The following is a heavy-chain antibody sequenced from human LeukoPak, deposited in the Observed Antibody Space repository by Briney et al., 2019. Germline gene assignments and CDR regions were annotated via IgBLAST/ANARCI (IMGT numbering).Heavy chain of an antibody. V-gene: IGHV3-30*03. CDR2: ISYDGSNK. CDR1: GFTFSSYG. CDR3: AAASTIQLWLLFDY. J-gene: IGHJ4*02. Sequence: GGSLRLSCAASGFTFSSYGMHWVRQAPGKGLEWVAVISYDGSNKYYADSVKGRFTISRDNSKNTLYLQMNSLRAEDTAVYYCAAASTIQLWLLFDYWGQGTLVTVSS. D-gene: IGHD5-18*01.